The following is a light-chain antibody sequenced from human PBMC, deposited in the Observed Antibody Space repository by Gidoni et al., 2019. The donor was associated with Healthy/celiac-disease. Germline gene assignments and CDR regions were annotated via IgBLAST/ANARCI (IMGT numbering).Light chain of an antibody. V-gene: IGKV1-39*01. J-gene: IGKJ4*01. Sequence: DIQMTQPTSSLSASVGDRVTITCRASQSISSYLNWYQQKPGKAPKLLIYAASSLQSGVQSRFSGSGSGSDFTLTISSLQPEDVATYYCQQSYSTPLTFGGGTKVEIK. CDR2: AAS. CDR3: QQSYSTPLT. CDR1: QSISSY.